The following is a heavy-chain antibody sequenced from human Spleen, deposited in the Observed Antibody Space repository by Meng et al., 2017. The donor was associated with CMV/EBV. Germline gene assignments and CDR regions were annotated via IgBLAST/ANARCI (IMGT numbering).Heavy chain of an antibody. CDR2: ISGHGRST. D-gene: IGHD3-3*01. J-gene: IGHJ4*02. Sequence: ASGFTVSSYAMSWVRQDPGRGLERVSSISGHGRSTYYADSVMGRFTISRDNSRNTLYLQMSSLSAEDTAVYYCAKMDDFWSGYYFDSWGQGTLVTVSS. CDR3: AKMDDFWSGYYFDS. V-gene: IGHV3-23*01. CDR1: GFTVSSYA.